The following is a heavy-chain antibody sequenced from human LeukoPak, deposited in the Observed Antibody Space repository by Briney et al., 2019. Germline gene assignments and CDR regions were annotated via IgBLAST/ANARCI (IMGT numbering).Heavy chain of an antibody. Sequence: GESLKISCKGSGYTFTSYWIGWVRQMPGKGLEWMGIIYPGDSDTRYSPSFQGQVTISADRSISTAYLQWSSLKASDTAMYYCARSLGYCAGGSCLNWFDPWGQGTLVTVSS. D-gene: IGHD2-15*01. J-gene: IGHJ5*02. CDR3: ARSLGYCAGGSCLNWFDP. CDR1: GYTFTSYW. CDR2: IYPGDSDT. V-gene: IGHV5-51*01.